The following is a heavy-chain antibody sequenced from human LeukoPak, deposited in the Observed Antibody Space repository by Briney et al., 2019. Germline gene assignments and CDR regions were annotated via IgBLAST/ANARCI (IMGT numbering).Heavy chain of an antibody. Sequence: SETLSLTCTVSGGSISSYYWSWIRQPPGKGLEWIGYIYYSGSTNYNPSLKSRVTISVDTSKNQFSPKLSSVTAADTAVYYCARVVGSGAWFDPWGQGTLVTVSS. CDR3: ARVVGSGAWFDP. CDR1: GGSISSYY. J-gene: IGHJ5*02. V-gene: IGHV4-59*01. CDR2: IYYSGST. D-gene: IGHD3-10*01.